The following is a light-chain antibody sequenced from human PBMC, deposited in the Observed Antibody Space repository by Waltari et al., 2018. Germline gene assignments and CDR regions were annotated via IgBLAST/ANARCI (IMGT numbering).Light chain of an antibody. CDR2: YDT. CDR3: QVWDSRRQQVL. V-gene: IGLV3-21*04. Sequence: SYVLTQPPSVSVSPGPPATLTCAVTNIGSRTLPWSQQRSGQAPMVVIYYDTDRPSGIPERFSGSYSGNTATLTISSVEAGDEADYYCQVWDSRRQQVLFGGGTKLTVL. J-gene: IGLJ2*01. CDR1: NIGSRT.